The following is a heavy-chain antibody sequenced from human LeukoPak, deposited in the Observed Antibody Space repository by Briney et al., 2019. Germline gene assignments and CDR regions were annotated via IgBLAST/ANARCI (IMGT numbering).Heavy chain of an antibody. J-gene: IGHJ6*03. CDR2: ISSSSSYI. CDR3: ARGQPMDCSSTSCYFGYYYYYMDV. Sequence: GGSLRLSCAASGFTFSSYGMSWVRQAPGKGLEWVSSISSSSSYIYYADSVKGRFTISRDNAKNSLYLQMNSLRAEDTAVYYCARGQPMDCSSTSCYFGYYYYYMDVWGKGTTVTVSS. D-gene: IGHD2-2*01. CDR1: GFTFSSYG. V-gene: IGHV3-21*01.